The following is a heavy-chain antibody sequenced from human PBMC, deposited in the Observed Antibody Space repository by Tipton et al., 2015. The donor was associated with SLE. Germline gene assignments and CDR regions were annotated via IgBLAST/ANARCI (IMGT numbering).Heavy chain of an antibody. CDR3: ARAADWNLSPDV. CDR2: IYYSGNT. CDR1: GGSISSGSYY. Sequence: TLSLTCTVSGGSISSGSYYWSWIRQPTGKGLEWIGYIYYSGNTHYNPSLGSRLTISVDTSKDQFSLRLTSVTAADTAVYYCARAADWNLSPDVWGKGTTVTVSS. J-gene: IGHJ6*04. D-gene: IGHD1-7*01. V-gene: IGHV4-31*03.